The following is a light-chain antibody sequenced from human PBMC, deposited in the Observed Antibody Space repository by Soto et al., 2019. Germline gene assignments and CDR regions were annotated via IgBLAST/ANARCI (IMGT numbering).Light chain of an antibody. Sequence: QSALTQPPSASGSPGQSVAISCPGTSSDVGGYNYVSWYQQHPGKAPKLMIYEVNKRPSGGPDRFSGSKSGNTGSLTVSGVQAEDEADYYCSSYAGSSNVFGTGTKVT. CDR3: SSYAGSSNV. V-gene: IGLV2-8*01. J-gene: IGLJ1*01. CDR1: SSDVGGYNY. CDR2: EVN.